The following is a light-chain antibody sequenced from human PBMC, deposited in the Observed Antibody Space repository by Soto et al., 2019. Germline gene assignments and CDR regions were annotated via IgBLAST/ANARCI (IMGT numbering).Light chain of an antibody. V-gene: IGLV2-14*01. J-gene: IGLJ1*01. CDR1: SSDVGAYNY. Sequence: QSALTQPASVSGSPGQSITISCTGTSSDVGAYNYVSWYQQHPGKAPKLMIYEVSKRPSGVSNRFSASKSGNTASLTISGLQAEDEAYYYCSSYTTSITYVFGSGTK. CDR3: SSYTTSITYV. CDR2: EVS.